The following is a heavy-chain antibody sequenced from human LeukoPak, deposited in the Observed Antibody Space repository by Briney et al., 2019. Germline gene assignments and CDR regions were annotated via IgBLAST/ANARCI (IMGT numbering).Heavy chain of an antibody. CDR2: IYYSGST. CDR1: GGSISSYY. V-gene: IGHV4-59*01. CDR3: ARAVGGIAAADAFDI. D-gene: IGHD6-13*01. Sequence: PSETLSLTCTVSGGSISSYYWSWIRQPPGKGLEWIGYIYYSGSTNYNPSLKSRVTISADTSKNQFSLKLSSVTAADTAVYYCARAVGGIAAADAFDIWGQGTMVTVSS. J-gene: IGHJ3*02.